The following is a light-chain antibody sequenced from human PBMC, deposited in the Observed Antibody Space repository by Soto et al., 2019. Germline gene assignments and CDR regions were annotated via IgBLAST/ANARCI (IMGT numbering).Light chain of an antibody. CDR2: DTS. CDR3: QQRFCWPPT. Sequence: EIGLTQSPATLSLSPGDRATLSCRASQSFSRYLAWYQQKPGQAPRLLIHDTSTRATGVPATFGGSGSWTGLTLTISSLEPEDSGMYYCQQRFCWPPTFGGGTQVQIK. V-gene: IGKV3-11*01. J-gene: IGKJ4*01. CDR1: QSFSRY.